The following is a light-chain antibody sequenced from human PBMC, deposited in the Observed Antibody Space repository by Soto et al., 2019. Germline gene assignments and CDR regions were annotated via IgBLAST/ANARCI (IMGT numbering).Light chain of an antibody. CDR1: QDISNY. J-gene: IGKJ4*01. CDR2: DAS. Sequence: DIQMTHSPSSLSASVGDRVTITCQASQDISNYLNWYQQKPGKAPKLLIYDASNLETGVPSRFSGSGSGTDFTFTISSLQPEDIATYYCQQYDNLPPLFGGGTKVEIK. V-gene: IGKV1-33*01. CDR3: QQYDNLPPL.